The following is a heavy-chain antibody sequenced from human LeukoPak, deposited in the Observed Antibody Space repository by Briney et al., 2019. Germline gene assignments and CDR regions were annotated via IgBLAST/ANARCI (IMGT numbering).Heavy chain of an antibody. CDR1: GFTVTNNY. CDR2: IKPDGTDK. Sequence: GGSLRLSCAVSGFTVTNNYMSWVRQAPGKGLEWVANIKPDGTDKYYMDSVKGRFTISRDNAKNTLYLQMSSLRAEDTAMYYCARYYGSGGPHDCWGQGSLVTVSS. D-gene: IGHD3-10*01. V-gene: IGHV3-7*03. CDR3: ARYYGSGGPHDC. J-gene: IGHJ4*02.